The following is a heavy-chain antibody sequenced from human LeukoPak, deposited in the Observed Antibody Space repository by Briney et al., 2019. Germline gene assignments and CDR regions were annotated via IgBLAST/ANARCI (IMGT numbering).Heavy chain of an antibody. CDR1: GYTFTGYY. V-gene: IGHV1-2*02. CDR3: ARLGQAASYFDY. Sequence: ASVKVSCKASGYTFTGYYMHWVRQAPGQGLEWMGWINPNSGGTNYAQKFQGRVTMTRDTSISTAYMELSRLRSDDTAMYYCARLGQAASYFDYWGQGTLVTVAS. CDR2: INPNSGGT. J-gene: IGHJ4*02. D-gene: IGHD2-15*01.